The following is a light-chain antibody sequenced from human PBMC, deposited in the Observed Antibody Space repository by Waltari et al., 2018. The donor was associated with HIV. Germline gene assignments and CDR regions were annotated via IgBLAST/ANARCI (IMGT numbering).Light chain of an antibody. CDR1: QSVSWS. Sequence: EIVLTQSPATLSLSPGERATLSCGASQSVSWSLAWYQQKPGLAPRLLIYDASNRATGIPDRFSGSGSGTDFTLTISRLEPEDFAVYHCQQYGKSPNTFGQGTKLESK. J-gene: IGKJ2*01. CDR3: QQYGKSPNT. V-gene: IGKV3D-20*01. CDR2: DAS.